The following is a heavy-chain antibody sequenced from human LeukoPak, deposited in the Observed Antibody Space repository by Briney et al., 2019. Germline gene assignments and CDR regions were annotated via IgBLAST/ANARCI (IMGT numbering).Heavy chain of an antibody. CDR2: ISSSSSYI. D-gene: IGHD2-21*01. CDR3: ARNPVVGAPNLDY. J-gene: IGHJ4*02. CDR1: GFTFSSYS. Sequence: PGGSLRLSCAASGFTFSSYSMNWVRQAPGKGLEWVSSISSSSSYIYYADSVKGRFAISRDNAKNSLYLQMNSLRAEDTSVYYCARNPVVGAPNLDYWGPGTLVHV. V-gene: IGHV3-21*01.